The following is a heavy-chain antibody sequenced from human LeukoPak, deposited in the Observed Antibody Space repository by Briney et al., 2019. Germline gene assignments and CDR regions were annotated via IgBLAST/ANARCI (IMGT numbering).Heavy chain of an antibody. CDR2: IDYSGST. D-gene: IGHD4-17*01. CDR3: VRDAHDYVYYFDH. CDR1: GGSISSGDYY. Sequence: SQTLSLTCTVSGGSISSGDYYWSWIRQPPGKGLEWIGYIDYSGSTYYNPSLKGRVTIAVDTSKNQFSLKLSSVTAADTAVYNCVRDAHDYVYYFDHWGQRTLVTVSS. J-gene: IGHJ4*02. V-gene: IGHV4-30-4*08.